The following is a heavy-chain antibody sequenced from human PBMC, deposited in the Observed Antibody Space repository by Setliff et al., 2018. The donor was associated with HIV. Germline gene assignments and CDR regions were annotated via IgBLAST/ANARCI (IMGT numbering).Heavy chain of an antibody. Sequence: PSETLSLTCTVSGDSISTDYWTWIRQPPGKGLEWIGYIYNSASTSYNPSLKSRVTISVDTSKNQFSLKLSSVTAADTAVYYCARGLSFYDPGGFDYWGQGTLVTVSS. CDR3: ARGLSFYDPGGFDY. J-gene: IGHJ4*02. CDR1: GDSISTDY. CDR2: IYNSAST. D-gene: IGHD3-22*01. V-gene: IGHV4-4*09.